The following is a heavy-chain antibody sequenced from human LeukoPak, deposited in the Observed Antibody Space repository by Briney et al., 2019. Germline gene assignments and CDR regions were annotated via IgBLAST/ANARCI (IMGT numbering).Heavy chain of an antibody. CDR1: GFTFSSYW. Sequence: PGGSLRFSCAASGFTFSSYWMHWVRQAPGKGLVWVSRINSDGSSTSFADSVKGRFTISRDNAKNTLHLQMNSLRAEDTAVYYCASGYYGFDYWGQGTLVTVSS. V-gene: IGHV3-74*01. D-gene: IGHD3-10*01. CDR3: ASGYYGFDY. CDR2: INSDGSST. J-gene: IGHJ4*02.